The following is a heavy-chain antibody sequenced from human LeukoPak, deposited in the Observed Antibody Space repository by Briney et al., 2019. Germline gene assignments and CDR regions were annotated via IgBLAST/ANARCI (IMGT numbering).Heavy chain of an antibody. J-gene: IGHJ5*02. D-gene: IGHD3-3*01. CDR1: GFTFSSYA. Sequence: GGSLRLSCAASGFTFSSYAMSWVRQAPGKGLEWVSAISGSGGSTYYADSVKGRFTISRDSSKNTLYLQMNSLKTEDTAVYYCTTDLLITIFGVVGPWGQGTLVTVSS. CDR2: ISGSGGST. CDR3: TTDLLITIFGVVGP. V-gene: IGHV3-23*01.